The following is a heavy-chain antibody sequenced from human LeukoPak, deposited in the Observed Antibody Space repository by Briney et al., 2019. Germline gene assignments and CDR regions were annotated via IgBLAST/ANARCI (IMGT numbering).Heavy chain of an antibody. J-gene: IGHJ4*02. D-gene: IGHD3-22*01. CDR3: ARGLINYYDSNTTLYFDY. Sequence: SESLSLTCAVYGGPFSGYYWSWIRQPPGKGLEWIGEINRSGSTNYNPSLKSRVTISVDTSKNQFSLELSSVTAADTAVYYCARGLINYYDSNTTLYFDYWGQGTLVTVSS. V-gene: IGHV4-34*01. CDR1: GGPFSGYY. CDR2: INRSGST.